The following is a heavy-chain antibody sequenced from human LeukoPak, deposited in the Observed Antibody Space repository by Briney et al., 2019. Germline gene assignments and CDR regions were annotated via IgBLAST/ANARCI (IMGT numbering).Heavy chain of an antibody. CDR1: GYTFTGYY. CDR3: AGRQNYYDSSAVGYWFDP. J-gene: IGHJ5*02. D-gene: IGHD3-22*01. V-gene: IGHV1-2*06. CDR2: INPNSGGT. Sequence: ASVKVSCKASGYTFTGYYMHWVRQAPGQGLEWMGRINPNSGGTNYAQKFQGRVTMTRDTSISTAYMELSRLRSDDTAVYYCAGRQNYYDSSAVGYWFDPWGQGTLVTVSS.